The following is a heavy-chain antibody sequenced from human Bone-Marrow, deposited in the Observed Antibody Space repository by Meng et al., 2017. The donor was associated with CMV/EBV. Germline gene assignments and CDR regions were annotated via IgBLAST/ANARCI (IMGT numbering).Heavy chain of an antibody. Sequence: GESLKISCAASGFTFSSYAMSWVRQAPGKGLEWVSSISSSSTYIYSADSVKGRFTISRDNAKNSLYLQMNSLRAEDTAVYYCARDSRRFGELSPLGWGQGTLVTASS. CDR2: ISSSSTYI. J-gene: IGHJ4*02. CDR3: ARDSRRFGELSPLG. CDR1: GFTFSSYA. D-gene: IGHD3-10*01. V-gene: IGHV3-21*01.